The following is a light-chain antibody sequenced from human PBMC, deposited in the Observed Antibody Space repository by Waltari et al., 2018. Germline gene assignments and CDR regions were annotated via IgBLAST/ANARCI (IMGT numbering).Light chain of an antibody. CDR1: SGIIVGTYR. V-gene: IGLV5-45*02. J-gene: IGLJ3*02. CDR2: YRSESAR. CDR3: MIYYSSAWV. Sequence: QAVLTQPSSLSASPGASASLPCSLRSGIIVGTYRISWYQQKPGSPPHQLLRYRSESARHQGPGFPSRFSGSNDASANAGILLISGLQSEDEADYYCMIYYSSAWVFGGGTKLTVL.